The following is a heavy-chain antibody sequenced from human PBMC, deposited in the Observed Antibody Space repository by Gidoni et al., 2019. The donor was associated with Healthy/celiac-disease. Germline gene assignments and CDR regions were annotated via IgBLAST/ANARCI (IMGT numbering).Heavy chain of an antibody. J-gene: IGHJ4*02. D-gene: IGHD6-13*01. CDR2: ISRSSSTI. CDR1: GFTFSSYS. Sequence: EVQLVESGGGLVQPGGSLRLSCAAPGFTFSSYSMNWVLQAPGKGLEWVSYISRSSSTIYYADSGKGRFTISRDNAKNSLYLQMNSLRAEDTAVYYCARERGGYSSSWYDYWGQGTLVTVSS. CDR3: ARERGGYSSSWYDY. V-gene: IGHV3-48*01.